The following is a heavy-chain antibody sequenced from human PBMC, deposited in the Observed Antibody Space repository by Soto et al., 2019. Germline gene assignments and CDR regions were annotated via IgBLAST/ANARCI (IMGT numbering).Heavy chain of an antibody. J-gene: IGHJ6*02. CDR1: GFAFSRFA. V-gene: IGHV3-23*01. D-gene: IGHD4-17*01. CDR2: ISGGGGDA. Sequence: EVQLFESGGGLIQPGGSLRLACGASGFAFSRFAMNWVRQAPGKGLEWVSSISGGGGDAYYADSVKGRFTISRDNSRNTVYLQINSLRAEDTAVYYCAADYLRHNSLNGYYYSYGMDVWGQGTTVTVSS. CDR3: AADYLRHNSLNGYYYSYGMDV.